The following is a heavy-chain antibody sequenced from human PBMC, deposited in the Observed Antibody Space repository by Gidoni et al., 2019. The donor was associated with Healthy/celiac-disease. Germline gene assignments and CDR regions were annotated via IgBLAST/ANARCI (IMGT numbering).Heavy chain of an antibody. CDR2: INHSGST. J-gene: IGHJ4*02. Sequence: QVQLQQWGAGLLKPSETLSLTCAVYGGSFSGYYWSWIRQPPGKGLEWIGEINHSGSTNYNPSLKSRVTISVDTSKNQFSLKLSSVTAADTAVYYCARYRRRKYCSSTSCYSPFDYWGQGTLVTVSS. D-gene: IGHD2-2*01. CDR1: GGSFSGYY. V-gene: IGHV4-34*01. CDR3: ARYRRRKYCSSTSCYSPFDY.